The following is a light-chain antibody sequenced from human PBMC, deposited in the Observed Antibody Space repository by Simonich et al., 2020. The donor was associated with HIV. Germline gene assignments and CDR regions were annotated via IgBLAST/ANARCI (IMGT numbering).Light chain of an antibody. CDR3: QQYNNWPLV. J-gene: IGKJ2*01. Sequence: IVMKQSPATLFVSPGKRHTLSCRASQSVNSNVAWYQHKPGQTPRHHIYAVYNRATSIPARFSGSESWTEFTLTISSIQSEDFAVYYCQQYNNWPLVFGQGTKLEIK. CDR2: AVY. CDR1: QSVNSN. V-gene: IGKV3-15*01.